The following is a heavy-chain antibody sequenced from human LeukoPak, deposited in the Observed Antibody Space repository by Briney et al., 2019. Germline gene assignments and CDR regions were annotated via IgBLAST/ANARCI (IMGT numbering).Heavy chain of an antibody. CDR1: GFSISSGYF. D-gene: IGHD2-2*01. CDR2: IFHSGIT. J-gene: IGHJ4*02. CDR3: ARRISTRRGETCSSTSYYFDY. Sequence: SETLSLTCAVSGFSISSGYFWAWILQSPGKGLEWIGSIFHSGITYYNPSLKSRITISVDTSKNQFSLRLSSVTAADTAVYYCARRISTRRGETCSSTSYYFDYWGQGTLVTVSS. V-gene: IGHV4-38-2*01.